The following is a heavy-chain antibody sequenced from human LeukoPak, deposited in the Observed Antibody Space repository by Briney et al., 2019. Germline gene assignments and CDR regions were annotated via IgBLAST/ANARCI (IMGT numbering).Heavy chain of an antibody. CDR2: ISYDGRNK. J-gene: IGHJ6*02. CDR1: GFTFNNYG. Sequence: PGGSLRLSCAASGFTFNNYGMHWVRQAPGKGLEWVAVISYDGRNKHYPDSVKGRFTISRDISTDTLWLQMDSLRTEDTAVYYCARGQYLYYDSRDCIGVDVWGQGTTVTVSS. V-gene: IGHV3-30*03. D-gene: IGHD3-22*01. CDR3: ARGQYLYYDSRDCIGVDV.